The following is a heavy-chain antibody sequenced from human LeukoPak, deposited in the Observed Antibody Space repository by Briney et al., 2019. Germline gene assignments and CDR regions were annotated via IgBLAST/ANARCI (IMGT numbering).Heavy chain of an antibody. J-gene: IGHJ4*02. CDR2: INHSGST. CDR3: ARGAYYYDILTGYAYYFDY. CDR1: GGSFSGYC. V-gene: IGHV4-34*01. Sequence: SETLSLTCAVYGGSFSGYCWSWIRQPPGKGPEWIGEINHSGSTNYNPSLKSRVTISVDTSKNQFSLKLSSVTAADTAVYYCARGAYYYDILTGYAYYFDYWGQGTLVTVSS. D-gene: IGHD3-9*01.